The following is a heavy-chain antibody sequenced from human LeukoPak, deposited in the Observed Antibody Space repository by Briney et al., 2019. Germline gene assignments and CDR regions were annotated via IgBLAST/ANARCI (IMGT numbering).Heavy chain of an antibody. V-gene: IGHV3-23*01. CDR1: GFTFRNYA. CDR2: ISGSGGST. D-gene: IGHD3-22*01. CDR3: AKELDSSGYFDF. Sequence: PGGSLRLSCAASGFTFRNYAMSWVRQAPGKGLEWVSAISGSGGSTYYADSVKGRFTISRGNSKNTLYLQMNSLRAEDTAVYYCAKELDSSGYFDFWGQGTLVTVSS. J-gene: IGHJ4*02.